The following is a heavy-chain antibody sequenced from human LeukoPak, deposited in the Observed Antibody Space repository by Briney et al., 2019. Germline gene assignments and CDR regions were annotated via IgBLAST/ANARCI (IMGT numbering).Heavy chain of an antibody. J-gene: IGHJ5*02. CDR3: ARGGYCSGGSCFNWFDP. CDR2: ISAYNGNT. Sequence: ASVKVSCKASGYTFTSYGISWVRQAPGQGLEWMGWISAYNGNTNYAQKLQGRVTMTTDTSTSTAYMELSSLRSEDTAVYYCARGGYCSGGSCFNWFDPWGQGTLVTVSS. V-gene: IGHV1-18*01. D-gene: IGHD2-15*01. CDR1: GYTFTSYG.